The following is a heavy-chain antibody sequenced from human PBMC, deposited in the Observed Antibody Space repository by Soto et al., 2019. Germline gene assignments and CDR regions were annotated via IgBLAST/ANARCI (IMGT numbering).Heavy chain of an antibody. V-gene: IGHV3-33*07. J-gene: IGHJ6*02. D-gene: IGHD3-10*01. CDR1: GFTFRSYG. CDR2: IQYDGSKE. Sequence: GGSLRLSCAASGFTFRSYGMSWVRQTPGKGLEWLAIIQYDGSKEYYADSVKGRFSISRDNSKNTLDLQMNSLRAEDSAVYYCARDRTHYGSAEVGMDVWGQGTTATVSS. CDR3: ARDRTHYGSAEVGMDV.